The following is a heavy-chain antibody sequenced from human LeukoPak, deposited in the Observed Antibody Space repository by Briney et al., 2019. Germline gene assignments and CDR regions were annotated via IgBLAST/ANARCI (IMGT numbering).Heavy chain of an antibody. CDR2: IYPGDGDT. J-gene: IGHJ4*02. V-gene: IGHV5-51*04. D-gene: IGHD1-14*01. CDR3: ARKYNGGWPN. CDR1: GYPLNNSW. Sequence: GESLKTSCQGLGYPLNNSWIGWVRQMPGKRVEWMGIIYPGDGDTRYSTSFQGQVPISANKPSNTAYLQWSSLKASDTAMYYCARKYNGGWPNWGEGTLVTVSS.